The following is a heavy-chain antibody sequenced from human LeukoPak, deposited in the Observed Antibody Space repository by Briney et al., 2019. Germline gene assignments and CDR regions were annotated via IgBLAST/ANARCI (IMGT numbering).Heavy chain of an antibody. CDR1: GGSFSGYY. D-gene: IGHD2-2*01. J-gene: IGHJ6*02. V-gene: IGHV4-34*01. CDR2: INHSGST. CDR3: ARTPPDEVVVPAAIYYYYYGMDV. Sequence: SETLSLTCAVYGGSFSGYYWSWIRQPPGKGLEWIGEINHSGSTNYNPSLKSRVTISVDTSKNQFSPKLSSVTAADTAVYYCARTPPDEVVVPAAIYYYYYGMDVWGQGTTVTVSS.